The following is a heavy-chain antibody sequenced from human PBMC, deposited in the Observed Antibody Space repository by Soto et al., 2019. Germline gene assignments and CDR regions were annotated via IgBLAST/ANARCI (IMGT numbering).Heavy chain of an antibody. J-gene: IGHJ4*02. D-gene: IGHD2-15*01. Sequence: QVQLQESGPGLVRPSQTLSLICTVSGGSINSGDSYWNWIRQHPEKGLEWIGYINYRGSTFYNPSLKSRIIISVDTSKNQFFVKLTSVTAADTVVYYCARDAPGVAPYWGQGTLVTVSS. CDR1: GGSINSGDSY. V-gene: IGHV4-31*03. CDR2: INYRGST. CDR3: ARDAPGVAPY.